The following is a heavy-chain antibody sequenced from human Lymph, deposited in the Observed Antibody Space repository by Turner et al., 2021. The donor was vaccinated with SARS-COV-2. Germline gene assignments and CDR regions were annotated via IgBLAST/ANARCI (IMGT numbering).Heavy chain of an antibody. CDR2: MNPNSGNT. Sequence: QVHLVQSGAAVKKPGASVNVSCTAPGYTFTSYDINCVRQATGKGLEWMGWMNPNSGNTRCGQKFQGRATMTRNTSISTAYMEVSSVGSEDAGVYYCARGRYSGGGMDVWGQGTTVTVSS. CDR3: ARGRYSGGGMDV. D-gene: IGHD1-26*01. CDR1: GYTFTSYD. V-gene: IGHV1-8*02. J-gene: IGHJ6*02.